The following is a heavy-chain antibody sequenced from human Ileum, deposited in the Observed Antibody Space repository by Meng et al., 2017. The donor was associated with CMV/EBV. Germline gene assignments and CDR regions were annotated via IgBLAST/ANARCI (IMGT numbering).Heavy chain of an antibody. J-gene: IGHJ4*02. CDR1: TSPGPS. V-gene: IGHV3-73*01. Sequence: TSPGPSMHWVRRASGKGLEWVGRIRLKGNTYASEYAVSLKGRFTISRDDSGYTAYLQMNNLNTEDMAVYYCGGLITTAGRWDGLGRWGQGTLVTVSS. CDR2: IRLKGNTYAS. CDR3: GGLITTAGRWDGLGR. D-gene: IGHD3-10*01.